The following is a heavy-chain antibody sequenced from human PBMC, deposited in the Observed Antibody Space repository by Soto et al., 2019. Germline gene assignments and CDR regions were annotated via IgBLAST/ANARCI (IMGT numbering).Heavy chain of an antibody. CDR3: ALAGYYGSGILL. D-gene: IGHD3-10*01. CDR2: ISSSSSTI. V-gene: IGHV3-48*02. J-gene: IGHJ4*02. Sequence: EVQLVESGGGLVQTGGSLRLSCAASGFTFNSYSMNWVRQAPGKGLEWVSYISSSSSTIYYADSVKGLFTISRDNAKNSLYLQTNSLRDEHTAAYYSALAGYYGSGILLWGQGTLVTVSS. CDR1: GFTFNSYS.